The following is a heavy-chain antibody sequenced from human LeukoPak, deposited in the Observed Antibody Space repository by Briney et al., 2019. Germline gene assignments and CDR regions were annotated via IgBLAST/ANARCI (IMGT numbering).Heavy chain of an antibody. CDR2: IYYSGST. Sequence: SETLSLTCTVSGGSISSSSYYWGWIRQPPGEGLEWIGSIYYSGSTYYNPSLKSRVTISVDTSKNQFSLKLSSVTAADTAVYYCARVGIQLWLEYFDYWGQGNLVTVSS. J-gene: IGHJ4*02. CDR1: GGSISSSSYY. V-gene: IGHV4-39*07. D-gene: IGHD5-18*01. CDR3: ARVGIQLWLEYFDY.